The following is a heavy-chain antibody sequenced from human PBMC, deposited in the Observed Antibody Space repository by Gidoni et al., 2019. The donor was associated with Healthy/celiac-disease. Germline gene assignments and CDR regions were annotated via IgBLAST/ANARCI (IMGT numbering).Heavy chain of an antibody. V-gene: IGHV2-5*01. Sequence: QITLKESGPTLVKPTQTLTLTCTFSGFSLSTSGVGVGWIRQPPGKALEWLALIYWNDEKRYSPSLKSRLTITKDTSKNQVVLTMTNMDPVDTATYYCAHRTGSSWYGAYNYWGQGTLVTVSS. CDR3: AHRTGSSWYGAYNY. CDR1: GFSLSTSGVG. CDR2: IYWNDEK. J-gene: IGHJ4*02. D-gene: IGHD6-13*01.